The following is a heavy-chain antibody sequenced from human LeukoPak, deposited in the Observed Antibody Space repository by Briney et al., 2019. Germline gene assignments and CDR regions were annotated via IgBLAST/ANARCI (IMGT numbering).Heavy chain of an antibody. CDR2: INSDGSST. CDR1: GFTFSSYW. D-gene: IGHD3-22*01. V-gene: IGHV3-74*01. Sequence: GGSLRLXCAASGFTFSSYWMHWVRQAPGKGLVWVSRINSDGSSTSYADSVKGRFTISRDNAKNTLYLQMNSLRAEDTAVYYCARGSTVYYYDSSGYYRWGQGTLVTVSS. CDR3: ARGSTVYYYDSSGYYR. J-gene: IGHJ4*02.